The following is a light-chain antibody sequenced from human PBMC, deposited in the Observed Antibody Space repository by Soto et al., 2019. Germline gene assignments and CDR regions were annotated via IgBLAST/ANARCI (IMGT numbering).Light chain of an antibody. CDR2: GAS. J-gene: IGKJ2*01. CDR3: QQYGSPPHT. CDR1: QSVSSSY. V-gene: IGKV3-20*01. Sequence: EIVLTQSPGTLSLSPGERATLSCRASQSVSSSYLAWYQHKPGQAPRLLIYGASSRATGIPDRFSGSGSGTDFTLTISRLEPEDFAVYYCQQYGSPPHTFGQGTKLEIK.